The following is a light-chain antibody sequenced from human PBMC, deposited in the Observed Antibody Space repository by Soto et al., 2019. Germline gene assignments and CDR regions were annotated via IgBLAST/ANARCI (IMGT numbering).Light chain of an antibody. CDR2: GAS. CDR1: QSVSSN. J-gene: IGKJ1*01. Sequence: EIGMTQSPATLSVSPGERATLSCRASQSVSSNLAWYQQKPGQAPRLLIYGASTRATAIPARFSGSGSGTEFTLTISSLQPEDFAVYYCQQYNKWPLAFGQGTKVEIK. V-gene: IGKV3-15*01. CDR3: QQYNKWPLA.